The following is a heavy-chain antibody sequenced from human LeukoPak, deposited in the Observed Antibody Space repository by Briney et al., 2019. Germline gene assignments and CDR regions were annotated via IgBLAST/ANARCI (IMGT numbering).Heavy chain of an antibody. D-gene: IGHD6-13*01. V-gene: IGHV2-5*01. CDR3: AHRRHSSSWYDY. Sequence: SGPTLVHPTQPLTLTRTLSALSLSTSGEGVGWIRQPPGKALEWLALIYRNDDKHYRPSLKNRLTITKDTSKNQVVLTVTNMDPVDTATYYCAHRRHSSSWYDYWGQGNLGTVSS. J-gene: IGHJ4*02. CDR2: IYRNDDK. CDR1: ALSLSTSGEG.